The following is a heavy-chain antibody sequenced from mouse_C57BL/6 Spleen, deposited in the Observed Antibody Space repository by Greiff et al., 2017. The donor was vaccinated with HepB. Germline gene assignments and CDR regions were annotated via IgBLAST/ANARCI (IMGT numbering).Heavy chain of an antibody. J-gene: IGHJ4*01. CDR1: GFTFSNYW. CDR2: IRLKSDNYAT. D-gene: IGHD1-2*01. V-gene: IGHV6-3*01. CDR3: TGITYAYAMDY. Sequence: EVQLVESGGGLVQPGGSMKLSCVASGFTFSNYWMNWVRQSPEKGLEWVAQIRLKSDNYATHYAESVKGRFTISRDDSKSSVYLKMNNLRAEDTGIYYCTGITYAYAMDYWGQGTSVTVSS.